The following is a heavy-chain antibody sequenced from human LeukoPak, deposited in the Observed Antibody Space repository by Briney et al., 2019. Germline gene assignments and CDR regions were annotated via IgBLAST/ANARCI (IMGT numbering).Heavy chain of an antibody. J-gene: IGHJ4*02. CDR3: TALGTAMVTGNY. CDR1: GFTFSGSA. Sequence: GGSLRLSCAASGFTFSGSAMHWVRQASGKGLEWVGRIRCKANSYATAYAASVKGRFTISRDDSKNTAYLQMNSLKTEDTAVYYCTALGTAMVTGNYWGQGTLVTVSS. V-gene: IGHV3-73*01. CDR2: IRCKANSYAT. D-gene: IGHD5-18*01.